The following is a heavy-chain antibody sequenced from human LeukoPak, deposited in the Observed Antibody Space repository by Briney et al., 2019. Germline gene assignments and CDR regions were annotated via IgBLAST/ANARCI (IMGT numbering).Heavy chain of an antibody. Sequence: PSETLSLTCTVSGGSISSSSYYWGWIRQPPGKGLEWIGYIYYSGSTNYNPSLKSRVTISVDTSKNQFSLKLSSVTAADTAVYYCARQVRDSSPGLYFDYWGQGILVTVSS. CDR3: ARQVRDSSPGLYFDY. V-gene: IGHV4-61*05. J-gene: IGHJ4*02. D-gene: IGHD3-22*01. CDR2: IYYSGST. CDR1: GGSISSSSYY.